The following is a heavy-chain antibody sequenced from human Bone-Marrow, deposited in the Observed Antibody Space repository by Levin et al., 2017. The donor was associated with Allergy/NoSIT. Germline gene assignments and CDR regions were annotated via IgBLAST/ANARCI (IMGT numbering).Heavy chain of an antibody. CDR3: AGSRLGLFDY. CDR1: GGSISSSSYY. D-gene: IGHD7-27*01. CDR2: IYYSGST. Sequence: SETLYLTCTVSGGSISSSSYYWGWIRQPPGKGLEWIGSIYYSGSTYYNPSLKSRVTISVDTSKNQFSLKLSSVTAADTAVYYCAGSRLGLFDYWGQGTLVTVSS. J-gene: IGHJ4*02. V-gene: IGHV4-39*01.